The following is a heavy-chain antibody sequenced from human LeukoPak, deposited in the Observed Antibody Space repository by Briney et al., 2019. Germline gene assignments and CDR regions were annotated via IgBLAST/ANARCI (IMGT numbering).Heavy chain of an antibody. CDR1: GGSFSGYY. J-gene: IGHJ4*02. CDR3: ARSVPSRDYGSSSFDF. CDR2: INHSGST. Sequence: SETLSLTCAVYGGSFSGYYWSWIRQPPGKGLEWIGEINHSGSTNYNPSLKSRVTISVDTSKNQFSLKVNSLTAADTATYYCARSVPSRDYGSSSFDFWGQGILVTVSS. D-gene: IGHD4-17*01. V-gene: IGHV4-34*01.